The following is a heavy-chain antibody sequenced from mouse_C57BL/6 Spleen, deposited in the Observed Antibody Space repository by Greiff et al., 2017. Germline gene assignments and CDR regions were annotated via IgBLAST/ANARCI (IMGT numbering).Heavy chain of an antibody. V-gene: IGHV1-18*01. CDR2: INPNNGGT. J-gene: IGHJ1*03. D-gene: IGHD1-1*01. Sequence: EVQLQQSGPELVKPGASVKIPCKASGYTFTDYNMDWVKQSHGKSLEWIGGINPNNGGTIYNQKFKGKATLTVDKSSSTAYMELRSLTSEDTAVYYCARGRYYYGSSYFWYFDVWGTGTTVTVSS. CDR3: ARGRYYYGSSYFWYFDV. CDR1: GYTFTDYN.